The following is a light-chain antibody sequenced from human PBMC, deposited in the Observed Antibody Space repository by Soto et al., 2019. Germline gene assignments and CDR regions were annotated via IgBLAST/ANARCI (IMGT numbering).Light chain of an antibody. J-gene: IGKJ2*01. V-gene: IGKV4-1*01. CDR2: WAS. CDR3: QQYYSTPYT. Sequence: DIVMAQSPDSLAVSLGERAAIICKSSQSVFYSSNNKHYLAWYQQKPGQPPKLLIYWASTRESGVPDRFSGSGSGTDFTLTISSLQAEDVAVYYCQQYYSTPYTFGQGTKLEIK. CDR1: QSVFYSSNNKHY.